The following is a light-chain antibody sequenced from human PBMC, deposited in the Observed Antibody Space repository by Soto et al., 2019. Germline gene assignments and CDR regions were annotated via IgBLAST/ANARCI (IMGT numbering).Light chain of an antibody. CDR1: SGSIASNY. V-gene: IGLV6-57*02. Sequence: NFLLTQHHSVSESPGKTVTISCTGSSGSIASNYVQWYQQRPGSAPTTVIYEDNQRPSGVPDRFSGSIDSSSNSASLTISGLKTEDEADYYCQSYDSSSVVFGGGTQLTVL. J-gene: IGLJ2*01. CDR3: QSYDSSSVV. CDR2: EDN.